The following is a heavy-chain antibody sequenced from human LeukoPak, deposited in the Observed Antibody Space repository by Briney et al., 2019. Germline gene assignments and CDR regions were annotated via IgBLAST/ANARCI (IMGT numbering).Heavy chain of an antibody. CDR2: IYNSGSST. J-gene: IGHJ4*02. V-gene: IGHV4-61*01. CDR1: GGSVRSDMSH. D-gene: IGHD3-10*01. Sequence: PSETLSLTCSVSGGSVRSDMSHWNWIRQPPGKGLEWIGYIYNSGSSTIYNPSLKSRVTISVDTSKNQFSLRLSSVTAADTAVYFCVRDRELTYWGQGTLVTVSS. CDR3: VRDRELTY.